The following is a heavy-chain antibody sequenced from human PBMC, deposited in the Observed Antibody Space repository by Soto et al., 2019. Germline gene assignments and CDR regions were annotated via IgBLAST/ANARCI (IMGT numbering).Heavy chain of an antibody. V-gene: IGHV3-30*18. D-gene: IGHD5-12*01. CDR1: KFSFSNYG. CDR2: TTYDGRRT. Sequence: DLEESGGGVVQPGKSLRISCAASKFSFSNYGMHWFRQAPGKGLEWVALTTYDGRRTYYADSVKGRFTISRDNSKNMLYLQMSSLRIDDTAVYYCAKDWREGYDTEAYDIWGQGTEVTFSS. J-gene: IGHJ3*02. CDR3: AKDWREGYDTEAYDI.